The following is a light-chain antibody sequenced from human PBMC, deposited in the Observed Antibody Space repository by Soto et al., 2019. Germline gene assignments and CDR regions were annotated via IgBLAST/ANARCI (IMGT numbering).Light chain of an antibody. V-gene: IGKV3-15*01. CDR3: QQYHNWPPQYT. J-gene: IGKJ2*01. CDR2: GAS. CDR1: KRVARN. Sequence: EIVMTQSPASLSVSPGAGATPPSGASKRVARNLPWYQQKPGQGPRLLIHGASTRAVGVPARFSGSGSGTDFTLTISSLQSEDFAVYYCQQYHNWPPQYTFGQGTKLQIK.